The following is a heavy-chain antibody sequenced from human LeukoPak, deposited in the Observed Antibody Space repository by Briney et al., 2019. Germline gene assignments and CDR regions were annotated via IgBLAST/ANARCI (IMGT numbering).Heavy chain of an antibody. CDR2: IYTSGST. D-gene: IGHD1-26*01. Sequence: SQTLSLTCTVSGGSISSGSYYWSWIRQPAGKGLEWIGPIYTSGSTNYNPSLKSRVTISVDTSKNQFSLKLSSVTAADTAVYYCARDPVGAPVAFDIWGQGTMVTVSS. CDR1: GGSISSGSYY. V-gene: IGHV4-61*02. CDR3: ARDPVGAPVAFDI. J-gene: IGHJ3*02.